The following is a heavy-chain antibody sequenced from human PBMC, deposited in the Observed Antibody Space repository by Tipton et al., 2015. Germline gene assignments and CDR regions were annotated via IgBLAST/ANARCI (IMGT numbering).Heavy chain of an antibody. CDR2: IYTSGRT. D-gene: IGHD2-2*03. CDR3: ARMDILGNWFDP. Sequence: TLSLTCSVSGVSINSDNYYWSWIRQPAGKGLEWIGRIYTSGRTNYSPSLKSRVTMSLDTSKNQFSLRLSSVTAADTAVYYCARMDILGNWFDPWGQGTLVTVSS. V-gene: IGHV4-61*02. J-gene: IGHJ5*02. CDR1: GVSINSDNYY.